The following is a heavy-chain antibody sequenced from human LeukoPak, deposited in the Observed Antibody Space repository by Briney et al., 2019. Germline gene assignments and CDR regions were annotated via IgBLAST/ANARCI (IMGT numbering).Heavy chain of an antibody. Sequence: ASVKVSCKASGYTFTSLNMHWVRQAPGQGLEWMGIINPSGGSTSYAQKFQGRVTMTRDTSTNTVYMELSSLRSDDTAVYYCARDNSNWSNDYWGQETLVTVSS. CDR3: ARDNSNWSNDY. CDR1: GYTFTSLN. J-gene: IGHJ4*02. CDR2: INPSGGST. D-gene: IGHD6-13*01. V-gene: IGHV1-46*01.